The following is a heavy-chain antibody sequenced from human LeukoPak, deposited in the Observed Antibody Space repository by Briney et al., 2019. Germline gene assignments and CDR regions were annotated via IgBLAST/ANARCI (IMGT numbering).Heavy chain of an antibody. J-gene: IGHJ4*02. CDR1: GFTFSSYS. Sequence: GGSLRLSCAASGFTFSSYSMNWVRQAPGKGLEWVSYISNSGSTTYYADSVKGRFTISRDNAKNSLYLQMNSLRVEDTAVYYCTRGGTAVARGEYWGQGTLVTVSS. V-gene: IGHV3-48*01. CDR3: TRGGTAVARGEY. CDR2: ISNSGSTT. D-gene: IGHD6-19*01.